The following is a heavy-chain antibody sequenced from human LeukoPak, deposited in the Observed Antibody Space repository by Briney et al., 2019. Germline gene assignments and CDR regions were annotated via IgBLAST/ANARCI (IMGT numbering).Heavy chain of an antibody. CDR3: ARTLDTALPFDY. J-gene: IGHJ4*02. V-gene: IGHV4-59*01. CDR2: IYYSGST. Sequence: SETLSLTCTVSGGSISSYYWSWIRHPPGKGLEWIGYIYYSGSTNYNPSLKSRVTISVDTSKNQFSLKLSSVTAADTAVYYCARTLDTALPFDYWGQGTLVTVSS. CDR1: GGSISSYY. D-gene: IGHD5-18*01.